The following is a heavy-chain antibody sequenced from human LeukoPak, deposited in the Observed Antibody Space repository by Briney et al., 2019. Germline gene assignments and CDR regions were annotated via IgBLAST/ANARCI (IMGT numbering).Heavy chain of an antibody. CDR1: GGSISSYY. J-gene: IGHJ2*01. D-gene: IGHD3-10*01. CDR3: ARDAITMVREPNWYFDL. CDR2: IYYSGST. V-gene: IGHV4-59*01. Sequence: PSETLSLTCTVSGGSISSYYWSWIRQPPGKGLEWLGYIYYSGSTNYNPSLKSRVTISVDTSKNQFSLKLSSVTAADTAVYYCARDAITMVREPNWYFDLWGRGTLVTVSS.